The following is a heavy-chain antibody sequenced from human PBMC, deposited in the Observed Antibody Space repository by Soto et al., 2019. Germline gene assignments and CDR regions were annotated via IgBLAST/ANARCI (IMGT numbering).Heavy chain of an antibody. CDR3: AKDAVPYNGKWDWFDS. V-gene: IGHV3-23*01. D-gene: IGHD1-20*01. CDR1: RFTFSDFA. J-gene: IGHJ5*01. Sequence: DVQLLESGGGLVQPGGSLTLSCAASRFTFSDFAMSWVRQVPGKGLKWVSSTGGGGSDTYYADSVKGRFTISRDNSKNTLYLQMDGLRDEDTAIYYCAKDAVPYNGKWDWFDSWGQGTLVIVSS. CDR2: TGGGGSDT.